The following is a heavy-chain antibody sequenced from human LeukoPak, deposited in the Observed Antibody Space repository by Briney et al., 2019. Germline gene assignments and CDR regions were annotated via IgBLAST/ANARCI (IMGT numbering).Heavy chain of an antibody. CDR1: GYTFITSG. Sequence: GASVNVSCKASGYTFITSGITWVRQAPGHGLKWMGWISPFNGKTRFAEEFQDRLTMTTDTPTRTAYMVLRSLRSDDTAVYYCAREAVGGGYHRNIDIWGQGTMVTVSS. CDR3: AREAVGGGYHRNIDI. V-gene: IGHV1-18*01. J-gene: IGHJ3*02. D-gene: IGHD6-19*01. CDR2: ISPFNGKT.